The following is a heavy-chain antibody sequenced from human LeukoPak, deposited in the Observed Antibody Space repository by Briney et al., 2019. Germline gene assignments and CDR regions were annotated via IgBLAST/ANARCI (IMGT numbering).Heavy chain of an antibody. CDR2: ISYDGSNK. CDR3: AKAPIVATIIGWFDP. D-gene: IGHD5-12*01. CDR1: GFTFSSYG. J-gene: IGHJ5*02. V-gene: IGHV3-30*18. Sequence: GRSLRLSCAASGFTFSSYGMHWVRQAPGKGLEWVAVISYDGSNKYYADSVKSRFTISRDNSKNTLYLQMNSLRAEDTAVYYCAKAPIVATIIGWFDPWGQGTLVTVSS.